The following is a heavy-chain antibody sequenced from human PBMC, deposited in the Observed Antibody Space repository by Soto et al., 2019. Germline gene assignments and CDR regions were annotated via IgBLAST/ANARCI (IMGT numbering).Heavy chain of an antibody. D-gene: IGHD6-19*01. CDR1: GFTFSSYA. CDR3: ARGRGIAVAGFDY. Sequence: PGGSLILSCAASGFTFSSYAMHWVRQAPGKGLEWVAVISYDGSNKYYADSVKGRFTISRDNSKNTLYLQMNSLRAEDTAVYYCARGRGIAVAGFDYWGQGTLVTVSS. V-gene: IGHV3-30-3*01. CDR2: ISYDGSNK. J-gene: IGHJ4*02.